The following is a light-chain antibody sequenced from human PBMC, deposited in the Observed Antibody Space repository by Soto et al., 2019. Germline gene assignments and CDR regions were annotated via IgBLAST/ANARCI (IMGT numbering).Light chain of an antibody. CDR2: GAS. Sequence: EIVLTQSPGTPSLSPGDRATLSCRASQSVTSDYLAWYQQKPGQAPRLLIYGASIRATGIPDRFSGSGSGTDFSLTISRLGPEDFAMDHCQQYGNSPRVTFGGGTKVEIK. CDR3: QQYGNSPRVT. CDR1: QSVTSDY. J-gene: IGKJ4*01. V-gene: IGKV3-20*01.